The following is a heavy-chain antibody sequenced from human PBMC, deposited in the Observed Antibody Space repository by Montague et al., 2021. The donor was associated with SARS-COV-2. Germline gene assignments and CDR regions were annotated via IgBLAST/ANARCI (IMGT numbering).Heavy chain of an antibody. CDR1: GGSFSNYY. Sequence: SETLSLTCVISGGSFSNYYRSWIRQPPGKGLEWIGEVNQSGTTIYNPSVKSGVTISEDTSKNQFYLRLNSVTAADTAVYYCARHPLGYCGSTSCYVGWGQGTLVTVSS. J-gene: IGHJ4*02. CDR3: ARHPLGYCGSTSCYVG. CDR2: VNQSGTT. V-gene: IGHV4-34*01. D-gene: IGHD2-2*01.